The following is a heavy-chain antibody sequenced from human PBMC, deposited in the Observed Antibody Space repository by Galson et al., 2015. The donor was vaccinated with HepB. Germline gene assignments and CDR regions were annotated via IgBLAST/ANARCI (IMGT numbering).Heavy chain of an antibody. V-gene: IGHV3-30*04. CDR3: AREGEYFFDY. CDR2: ISYDGTNK. J-gene: IGHJ4*02. CDR1: GFIFSSYA. Sequence: SLRLSCAASGFIFSSYALHWVRQAPGKGLEWVAYISYDGTNKHYADFVKGRFTISRDKSKNTLYLHMNSQREEDTAVYYCAREGEYFFDYWGQGTLVTVSS.